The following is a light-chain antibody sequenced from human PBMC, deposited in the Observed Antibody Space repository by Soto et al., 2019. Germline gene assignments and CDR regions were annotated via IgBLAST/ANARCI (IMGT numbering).Light chain of an antibody. CDR2: RDS. J-gene: IGLJ2*01. V-gene: IGLV3-9*01. Sequence: SYELTQPLSVSVALGQTARITCGGNNIGSKNVHWYQQKPGQAPVLVIYRDSKRPSGIPERFSGSNSGNTATLTISRAEAGDEADYYCQVWDSSTGEVFGGGTQLTVL. CDR1: NIGSKN. CDR3: QVWDSSTGEV.